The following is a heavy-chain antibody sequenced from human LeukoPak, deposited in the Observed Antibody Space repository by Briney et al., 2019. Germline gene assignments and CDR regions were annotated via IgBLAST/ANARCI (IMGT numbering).Heavy chain of an antibody. CDR2: TCYRSKWYN. V-gene: IGHV6-1*01. CDR1: GDSVSSNSAA. J-gene: IGHJ4*02. D-gene: IGHD6-19*01. CDR3: AREDGYSSGPPRY. Sequence: SQTLSLTCAISGDSVSSNSAAWNWIRQSPSRGLEWLGRTCYRSKWYNDYAVSVKSRITINPDISKNLFSLQLNSVTPEDTAVYYCAREDGYSSGPPRYWGQGTLVTVSS.